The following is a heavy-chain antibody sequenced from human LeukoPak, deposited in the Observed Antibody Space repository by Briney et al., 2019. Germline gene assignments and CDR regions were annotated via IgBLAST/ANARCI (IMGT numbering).Heavy chain of an antibody. V-gene: IGHV3-33*01. Sequence: PGRSLRLSCAASGFTFSSYGMHWVRQAPGKGLEWVAVIWYDGSNKYYADSVKGRFTISRDNSKNTLYLQMNSLRAEDTAVYYCARQIAVADFDYWGQGTLVTVSS. J-gene: IGHJ4*02. CDR3: ARQIAVADFDY. CDR2: IWYDGSNK. CDR1: GFTFSSYG. D-gene: IGHD6-19*01.